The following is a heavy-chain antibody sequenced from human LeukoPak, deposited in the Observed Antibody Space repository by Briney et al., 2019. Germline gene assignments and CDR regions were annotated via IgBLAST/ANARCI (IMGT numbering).Heavy chain of an antibody. Sequence: GGSLRLSCAASGFTVSSNYMSWVRQAPGKGLEWVSVIYSGGSTYYADSLKGRFTISRANPKNTPYRQMNSLRAEDTAVFYCAKPLYSSGWYNFDYWGQGTLVTVSS. J-gene: IGHJ4*02. CDR1: GFTVSSNY. D-gene: IGHD6-19*01. V-gene: IGHV3-53*01. CDR3: AKPLYSSGWYNFDY. CDR2: IYSGGST.